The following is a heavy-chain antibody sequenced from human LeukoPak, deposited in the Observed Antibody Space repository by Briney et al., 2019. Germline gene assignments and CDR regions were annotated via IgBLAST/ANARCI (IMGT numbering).Heavy chain of an antibody. CDR1: GDRASSNSAA. Sequence: SQTLSLTCAISGDRASSNSAAWNWIRHSPSRGLEWLARTYHRSKWYNDYAASVKSPITINADTSKNLFSLQLNSMSPENTAVYYCATREFDFWGRGTLVTVSS. CDR3: ATREFDF. D-gene: IGHD3-10*01. V-gene: IGHV6-1*01. CDR2: TYHRSKWYN. J-gene: IGHJ2*01.